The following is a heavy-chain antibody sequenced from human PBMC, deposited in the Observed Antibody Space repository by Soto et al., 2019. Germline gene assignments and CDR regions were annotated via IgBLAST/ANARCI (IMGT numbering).Heavy chain of an antibody. V-gene: IGHV3-30*18. CDR1: GFTFSKFG. CDR2: ISNDGSDE. J-gene: IGHJ4*02. D-gene: IGHD2-21*02. CDR3: AKDRRKWGDSPFEK. Sequence: QVQLVESGGGVVQPGRSLRLSCAASGFTFSKFGMHWLRQAPGRGLEWVAGISNDGSDEYYVDSVKGRFNISRDNSKITLSLQMNSLRFEDTAVYFRAKDRRKWGDSPFEKWGQGTLVTVSS.